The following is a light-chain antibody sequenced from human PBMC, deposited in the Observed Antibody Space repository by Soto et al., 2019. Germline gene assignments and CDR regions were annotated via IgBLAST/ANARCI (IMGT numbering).Light chain of an antibody. V-gene: IGKV3-11*01. CDR3: QQRHRWPIT. CDR2: NAY. Sequence: EVVLTQAPVTLSLSPGDRATLSCRASKSFRGPLAWYQQKPGHAPMLLIYNAYTSATGITTRFSGSWSGAYFTLTISMLEPEDSAVYYCQQRHRWPITFGQGTRLEIK. J-gene: IGKJ5*01. CDR1: KSFRGP.